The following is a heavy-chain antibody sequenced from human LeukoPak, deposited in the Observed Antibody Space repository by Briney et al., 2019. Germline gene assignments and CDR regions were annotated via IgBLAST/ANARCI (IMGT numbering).Heavy chain of an antibody. CDR1: GGSISSYY. CDR3: ATLYYDILTGYYKIDY. CDR2: IYYSGST. Sequence: SETLSLTCTVSGGSISSYYWSWIRQPPGKGLEWIGYIYYSGSTNYNPSLKSRVTISVDTSKNQSSLKLSSVTAADTAVYYCATLYYDILTGYYKIDYWGQGTLVTVSS. J-gene: IGHJ4*02. V-gene: IGHV4-59*08. D-gene: IGHD3-9*01.